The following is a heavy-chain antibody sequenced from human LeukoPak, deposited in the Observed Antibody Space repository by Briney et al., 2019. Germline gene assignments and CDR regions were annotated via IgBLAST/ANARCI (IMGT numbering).Heavy chain of an antibody. CDR2: RSDDGSAQ. V-gene: IGHV3-30*18. Sequence: GGSLRLSCAASGFTFSSYGMHWVRQAPGKGLEWVAVRSDDGSAQHYADSVRGRFTISRDNSKNTLSLQMNSLRPEDTAMYFCAKDRDPYSSGTWDSWGQGTLVIVSS. J-gene: IGHJ1*01. CDR1: GFTFSSYG. D-gene: IGHD3-22*01. CDR3: AKDRDPYSSGTWDS.